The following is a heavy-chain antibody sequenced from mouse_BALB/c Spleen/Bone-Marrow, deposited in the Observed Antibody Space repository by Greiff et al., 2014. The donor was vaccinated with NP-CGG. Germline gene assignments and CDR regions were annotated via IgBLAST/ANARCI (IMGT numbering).Heavy chain of an antibody. V-gene: IGHV1-62-2*01. CDR1: GYTFTEYI. D-gene: IGHD2-10*02. Sequence: VKLVESGAGLVKPGASVELSCKASGYTFTEYIIHWVKQRSGQGLEWIGWFYPGSGSIKYNEKFKDKATLTADKSSSTVYMELSRLTSEDSAVYFCARHESYGNYLYFDVWGAGTTVTVSS. CDR2: FYPGSGSI. J-gene: IGHJ1*01. CDR3: ARHESYGNYLYFDV.